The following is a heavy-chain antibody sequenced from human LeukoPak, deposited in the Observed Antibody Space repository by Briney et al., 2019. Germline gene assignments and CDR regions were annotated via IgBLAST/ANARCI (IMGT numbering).Heavy chain of an antibody. CDR2: IYSGGST. CDR1: GFTVSSNY. J-gene: IGHJ4*02. CDR3: AYGINRDY. Sequence: PGGSLRLXCAASGFTVSSNYMSWVRQAPGKGLEWVSVIYSGGSTYYADSVKGRFTISRDNSKNTLYLQMNSLRAEDTAVYYCAYGINRDYWGQGTLVTVSS. V-gene: IGHV3-53*01. D-gene: IGHD3-10*01.